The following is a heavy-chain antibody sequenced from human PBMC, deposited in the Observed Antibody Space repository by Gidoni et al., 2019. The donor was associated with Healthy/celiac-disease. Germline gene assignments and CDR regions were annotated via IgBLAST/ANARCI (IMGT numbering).Heavy chain of an antibody. CDR3: ARDPPGGGSYPLAY. CDR2: ISSSSSTI. CDR1: GFTFSSYS. Sequence: EVQLVESGGGLVQPGGSLRLSCAASGFTFSSYSMNWVRQAPGKGLEWVSYISSSSSTIYYADSVKGRFTISRDNAKNSLYLQMNSLRDEDTAVYYCARDPPGGGSYPLAYWSQGTLVTVSS. D-gene: IGHD1-26*01. J-gene: IGHJ4*02. V-gene: IGHV3-48*02.